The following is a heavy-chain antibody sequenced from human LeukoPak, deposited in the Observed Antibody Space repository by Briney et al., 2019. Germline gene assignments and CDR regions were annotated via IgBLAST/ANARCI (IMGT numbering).Heavy chain of an antibody. Sequence: GGSLRLSCAASGFTFSSYWMSWVRQAPGKGLEWVANIKQDGSEKYYVDSVKGRFTISRDNAKNSLYLQMNSLRAEDTAVYYCARGGPYSSSSLDYWGQGTLVTVSS. D-gene: IGHD6-6*01. CDR3: ARGGPYSSSSLDY. J-gene: IGHJ4*02. V-gene: IGHV3-7*03. CDR1: GFTFSSYW. CDR2: IKQDGSEK.